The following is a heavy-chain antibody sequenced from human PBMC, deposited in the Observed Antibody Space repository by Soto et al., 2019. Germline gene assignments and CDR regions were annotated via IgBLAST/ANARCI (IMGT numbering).Heavy chain of an antibody. CDR2: IYYSGST. J-gene: IGHJ4*02. Sequence: SETLSLTCTVSGGSINNHCWSWIRQPPGKGLEWIGYIYYSGSTYYNPSLKSRVTISVDTSKNQFSLKLGSVTAADTAVYYCAAAVAGTGRFDYWGQGTLVTVSS. CDR3: AAAVAGTGRFDY. V-gene: IGHV4-59*06. CDR1: GGSINNHC. D-gene: IGHD6-19*01.